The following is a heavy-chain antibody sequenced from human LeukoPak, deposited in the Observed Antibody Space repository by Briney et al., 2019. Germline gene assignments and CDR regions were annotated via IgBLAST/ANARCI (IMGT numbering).Heavy chain of an antibody. CDR3: AREYYYDSSETDAFDI. Sequence: SETLSLTCTVSGYSISSGYYWGWIRQPPGKGLEWIGSIYHSRSTYYNPSLKSRVTISVDTSKNQFSLKLSSVTAADTAVYYCAREYYYDSSETDAFDIWGQGTMVTVSS. CDR1: GYSISSGYY. CDR2: IYHSRST. D-gene: IGHD3-22*01. V-gene: IGHV4-38-2*02. J-gene: IGHJ3*02.